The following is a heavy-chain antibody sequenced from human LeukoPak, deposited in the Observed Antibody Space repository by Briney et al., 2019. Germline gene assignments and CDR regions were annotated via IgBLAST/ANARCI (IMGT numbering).Heavy chain of an antibody. CDR3: ARPTGHWFDP. J-gene: IGHJ5*02. Sequence: PTASVKVSCKASGGTFSSYAISWVRQAPGQGLEWMGGIIPIFGTANYAQKFQGRVTMTTDTSTSTAYMELRSLRSDDTAVYYCARPTGHWFDPWGQGTLVTVSS. CDR2: IIPIFGTA. V-gene: IGHV1-69*05. D-gene: IGHD1-1*01. CDR1: GGTFSSYA.